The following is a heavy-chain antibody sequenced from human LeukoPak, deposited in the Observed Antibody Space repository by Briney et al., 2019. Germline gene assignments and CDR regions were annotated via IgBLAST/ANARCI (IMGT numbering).Heavy chain of an antibody. J-gene: IGHJ4*02. CDR1: GFTFSSYG. Sequence: GGSLGLSCAASGFTFSSYGMHWVRQAPGKGLEWVAVIWYDGSNKYYADSVKGRFTISRDNSKNTLYLQMNSLRAEDTAVYYCAKDSLDIVVVTAIEVGYYFDYWGQGTLVTVSS. CDR2: IWYDGSNK. CDR3: AKDSLDIVVVTAIEVGYYFDY. V-gene: IGHV3-33*06. D-gene: IGHD2-21*02.